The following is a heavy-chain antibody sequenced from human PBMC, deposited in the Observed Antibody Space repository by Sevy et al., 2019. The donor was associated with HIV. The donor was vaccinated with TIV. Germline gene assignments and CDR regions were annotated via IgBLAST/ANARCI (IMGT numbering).Heavy chain of an antibody. CDR2: INHSGST. D-gene: IGHD3-3*01. J-gene: IGHJ4*02. Sequence: SETLSLTCAVYGGSFSGYYWSWIRQPPGKGLEWIGEINHSGSTNYNPSLKSRVTISVDTSKNQFSLKLSSVTAADTAVYYCARGVATTTYYDFWSGPGNYFDYWGQRTLVTVSS. V-gene: IGHV4-34*01. CDR1: GGSFSGYY. CDR3: ARGVATTTYYDFWSGPGNYFDY.